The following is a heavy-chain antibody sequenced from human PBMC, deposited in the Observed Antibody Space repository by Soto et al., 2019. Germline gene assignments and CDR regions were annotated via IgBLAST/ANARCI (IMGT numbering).Heavy chain of an antibody. D-gene: IGHD6-13*01. J-gene: IGHJ4*02. CDR3: ASGAPADTGDNY. Sequence: EVQLVESGGGLVQPGGSLRLSCGASGFTFSYYWMSWIRQAPGKGLEWVATIKGDGSEKYYVDSVKGRFTISRDNAKNSLYLQMNSLRAEETAVYYCASGAPADTGDNYWGQGTLVTVSS. CDR1: GFTFSYYW. V-gene: IGHV3-7*01. CDR2: IKGDGSEK.